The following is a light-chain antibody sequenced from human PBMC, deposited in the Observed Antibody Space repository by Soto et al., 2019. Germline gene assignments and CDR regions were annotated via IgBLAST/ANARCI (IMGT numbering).Light chain of an antibody. J-gene: IGKJ1*01. CDR2: GAS. CDR1: QSVTSNF. CDR3: QQSGSSPRT. Sequence: EIVLTQSPGTLSLSPGERATLSCRASQSVTSNFLAWYQQRPGQAPRLLLYGASNRATGIPDRISGSGSGTDFTLTISRLEPEDFAVYYCQQSGSSPRTFGQGTRVEIK. V-gene: IGKV3-20*01.